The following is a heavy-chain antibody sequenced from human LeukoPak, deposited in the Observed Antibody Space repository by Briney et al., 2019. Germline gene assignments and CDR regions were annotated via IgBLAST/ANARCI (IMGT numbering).Heavy chain of an antibody. Sequence: ASVKVSCRASGGTFSSYAISWVRQAPGQGLEWMGGIIPIFGTANYAQNFQGRVTMTRNTSISTAYIELSSLRSEDTAVYYCARGLPIDYWGQGTLVTVSS. J-gene: IGHJ4*02. CDR3: ARGLPIDY. V-gene: IGHV1-69*05. CDR1: GGTFSSYA. CDR2: IIPIFGTA.